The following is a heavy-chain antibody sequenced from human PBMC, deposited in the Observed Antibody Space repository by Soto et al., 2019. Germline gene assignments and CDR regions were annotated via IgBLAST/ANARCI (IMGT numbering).Heavy chain of an antibody. CDR1: RFTFRRFA. D-gene: IGHD2-2*01. Sequence: GGSLRLACAASRFTFRRFAMSWVRQAPGKGLEWVSGIRGSGGTTYYADSVKGRFTISRDNSKNTLYLQMNSRRAEDTAVYYCASHQHWGHYYFRIDVWSQGTTVTVS. CDR2: IRGSGGTT. CDR3: ASHQHWGHYYFRIDV. J-gene: IGHJ6*02. V-gene: IGHV3-23*01.